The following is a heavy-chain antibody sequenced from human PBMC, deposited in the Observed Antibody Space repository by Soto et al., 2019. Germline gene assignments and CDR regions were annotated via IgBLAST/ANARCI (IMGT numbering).Heavy chain of an antibody. CDR3: ATRTDYYYGSGSLGGMDV. D-gene: IGHD3-10*01. CDR1: GGSISSGSYY. J-gene: IGHJ6*02. Sequence: QVQLQESGPGLVKPSQTLSLTCTVSGGSISSGSYYWSWIGQLPGKGLEWIGYIYYSGSTYYNPCLKSRVTISVDTSKNQFSLKLNSVTAADTAVYYCATRTDYYYGSGSLGGMDVWGQGTTVTVSS. CDR2: IYYSGST. V-gene: IGHV4-31*03.